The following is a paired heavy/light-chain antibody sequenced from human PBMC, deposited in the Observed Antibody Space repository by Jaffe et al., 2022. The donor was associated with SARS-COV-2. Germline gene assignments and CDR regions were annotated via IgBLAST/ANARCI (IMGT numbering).Heavy chain of an antibody. D-gene: IGHD3-3*01. V-gene: IGHV4-39*01. CDR2: VYYTGSS. Sequence: QLQLQESGPRLVKPSETLSLNCTVSGDSISKTNYYWGWIRQSPGKGLDWIASVYYTGSSYYVPSLKSRLTISIDTSRNLFSLNLKSVTAADTAIYYCASRYFDFLSGHSFFPDWGQGTLVTVSS. CDR1: GDSISKTNYY. J-gene: IGHJ4*02. CDR3: ASRYFDFLSGHSFFPD.
Light chain of an antibody. Sequence: EVVLTQSPGTLSLSPGERATLSCRAGQSIGNTYLAWYQQKPGQAPRLLIFGTFNRATGIPDRFSGSGSGTDFALTISSLEPEDFAVYYCQHCGRSPPCTFGQGTRLEIK. CDR3: QHCGRSPPCT. J-gene: IGKJ2*02. V-gene: IGKV3-20*01. CDR2: GTF. CDR1: QSIGNTY.